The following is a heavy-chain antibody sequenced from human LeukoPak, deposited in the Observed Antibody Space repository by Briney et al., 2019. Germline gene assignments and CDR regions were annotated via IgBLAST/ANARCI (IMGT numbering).Heavy chain of an antibody. D-gene: IGHD6-19*01. Sequence: GGSLRLSCAASGFTVSSNYMSWVRQAPGKGLEWVSVIYSGGSTYYADSVKGRFTISRDNSKNTLYLQMNSLRAEDTAVYYCAREDSSGRVYYFDYWGQGTLVTVSS. CDR1: GFTVSSNY. CDR2: IYSGGST. J-gene: IGHJ4*02. CDR3: AREDSSGRVYYFDY. V-gene: IGHV3-53*01.